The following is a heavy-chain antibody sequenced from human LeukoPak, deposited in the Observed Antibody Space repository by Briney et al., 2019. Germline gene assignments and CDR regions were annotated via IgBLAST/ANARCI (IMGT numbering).Heavy chain of an antibody. CDR3: AKWTGNSVNFDY. Sequence: GGSLRLSCAASGFTFSSYGKSWVRQAPGKGLEWVSTISGSGGSTYYADSVKGRFTISRDNSKNTVHLHMNSLSAEDTAVYYCAKWTGNSVNFDYWGQGTLVTVSS. V-gene: IGHV3-23*01. D-gene: IGHD3/OR15-3a*01. CDR2: ISGSGGST. J-gene: IGHJ4*02. CDR1: GFTFSSYG.